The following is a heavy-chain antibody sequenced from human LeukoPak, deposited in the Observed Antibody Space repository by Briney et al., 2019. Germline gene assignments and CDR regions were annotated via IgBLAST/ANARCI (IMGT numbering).Heavy chain of an antibody. CDR2: IYYSGST. Sequence: SETLSLTCTVSGGSVSSGSYYWSWIRQPPGKGLEWIGYIYYSGSTNYNPSLKSRVTISVDTSKNQFSLKLSSVTAADTAVYYCARYPTVTHDAFDIWGQGTMVTVSS. J-gene: IGHJ3*02. CDR3: ARYPTVTHDAFDI. V-gene: IGHV4-61*01. D-gene: IGHD4-11*01. CDR1: GGSVSSGSYY.